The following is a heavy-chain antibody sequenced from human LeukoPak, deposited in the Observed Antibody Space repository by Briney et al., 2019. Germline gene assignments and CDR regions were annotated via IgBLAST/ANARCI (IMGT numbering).Heavy chain of an antibody. D-gene: IGHD1-26*01. V-gene: IGHV3-7*01. CDR3: ARRSRWERGRYDY. CDR1: GFTVSRNY. CDR2: IKQDGSEK. Sequence: GGSLRLSCAASGFTVSRNYMSWVRQAPGKGLEWVANIKQDGSEKYYVDSVKGRFTISRDNAKNSLYLQMNSLRAEDTAVYYCARRSRWERGRYDYWGQGTLVTVSS. J-gene: IGHJ4*02.